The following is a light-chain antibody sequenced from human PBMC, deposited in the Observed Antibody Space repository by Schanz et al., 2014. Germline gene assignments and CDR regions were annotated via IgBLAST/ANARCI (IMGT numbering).Light chain of an antibody. CDR1: SSDVGGYNQ. V-gene: IGLV2-8*01. CDR3: SSYAGNKDV. CDR2: EVS. Sequence: QSVLTQPPSASGSPGQSVTISCTGTSSDVGGYNQVSWYQQHPGKAPKLMIYEVSKRPSGVPDRFSGSKSGNTASLTVSGLQAEDEADYYCSSYAGNKDVFGTGTKLTVL. J-gene: IGLJ1*01.